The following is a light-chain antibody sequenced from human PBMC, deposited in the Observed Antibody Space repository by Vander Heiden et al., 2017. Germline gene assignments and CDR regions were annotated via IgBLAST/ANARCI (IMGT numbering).Light chain of an antibody. J-gene: IGLJ3*02. V-gene: IGLV1-44*01. Sequence: QPVLPQPLSAPGTPAQRVTISCSGSSSNIGSNTVNWYQQLPGTAPKLLIYSNNQRPSGVPDRFSGSKSGTSASLAISGLQSEDEADYYCAAWDDSLNGWVFGGGTKLTVL. CDR2: SNN. CDR3: AAWDDSLNGWV. CDR1: SSNIGSNT.